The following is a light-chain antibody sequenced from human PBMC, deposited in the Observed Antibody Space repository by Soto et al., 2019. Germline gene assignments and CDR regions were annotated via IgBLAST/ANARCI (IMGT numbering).Light chain of an antibody. CDR2: EVS. Sequence: QSALTQPASVFGSPGQSFTISCTGTSSDVGGYNFVSWYQQHPGKAPKLMIYEVSSRPSGVSNRFSGSKSGNTASLTISGLQPEDEADYYCSSYTTSSTVVFGTGTKLTVL. V-gene: IGLV2-14*03. J-gene: IGLJ1*01. CDR1: SSDVGGYNF. CDR3: SSYTTSSTVV.